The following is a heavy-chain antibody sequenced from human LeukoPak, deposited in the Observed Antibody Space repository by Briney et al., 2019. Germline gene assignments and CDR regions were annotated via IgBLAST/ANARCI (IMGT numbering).Heavy chain of an antibody. Sequence: GGSLRLSCAASGFTFSSYEMNWVRQAPGKGLEWVSYISSSGSTIYYADSVKGRFTISRDNAKNSLYLQMNSLRAADTAVYYCARVGYSNRWYLDCWGQGTLVTVSS. J-gene: IGHJ4*02. CDR2: ISSSGSTI. V-gene: IGHV3-48*03. D-gene: IGHD6-13*01. CDR1: GFTFSSYE. CDR3: ARVGYSNRWYLDC.